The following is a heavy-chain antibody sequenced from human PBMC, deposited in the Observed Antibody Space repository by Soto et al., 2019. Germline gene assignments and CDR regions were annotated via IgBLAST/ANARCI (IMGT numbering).Heavy chain of an antibody. J-gene: IGHJ6*02. CDR1: GYSFARYW. V-gene: IGHV5-51*01. CDR3: ARRRGSGSDYYYNYGMGV. Sequence: PXESVKICCKGAGYSFARYWLGLVRQIPAKGLEWMGIIYPGDSEIRYSPSFQGQVTISADTSISTAYLQWSSLKASDTAIYYCARRRGSGSDYYYNYGMGVWGQGTTVSVSS. CDR2: IYPGDSEI. D-gene: IGHD1-26*01.